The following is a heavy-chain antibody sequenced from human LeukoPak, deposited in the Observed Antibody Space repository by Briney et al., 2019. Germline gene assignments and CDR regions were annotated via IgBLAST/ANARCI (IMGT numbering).Heavy chain of an antibody. CDR3: ARGKVSSWATFDY. CDR1: GYTFTGYY. Sequence: GASVKVSCKASGYTFTGYYMHWARQAPGQGLEWMGWINPNSGGTNYAQKFQGWVTMTRDTSISTAYMELSRLRSDDTAVYYCARGKVSSWATFDYWGQGTLVTVSS. J-gene: IGHJ4*02. D-gene: IGHD6-13*01. V-gene: IGHV1-2*04. CDR2: INPNSGGT.